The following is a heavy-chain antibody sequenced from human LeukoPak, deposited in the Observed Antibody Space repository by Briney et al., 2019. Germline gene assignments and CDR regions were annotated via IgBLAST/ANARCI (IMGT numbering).Heavy chain of an antibody. D-gene: IGHD6-6*01. V-gene: IGHV1-69*02. Sequence: SVKVSCKASGGTFSSYTISWVRQAPGQGLEWMGRIIPILGIANYAQKFQGRVTITADKSTSTAYMELSSVRSEDTAVYYCARGDSSSSWLLSYWGQGTLVTVSS. CDR3: ARGDSSSSWLLSY. J-gene: IGHJ4*02. CDR2: IIPILGIA. CDR1: GGTFSSYT.